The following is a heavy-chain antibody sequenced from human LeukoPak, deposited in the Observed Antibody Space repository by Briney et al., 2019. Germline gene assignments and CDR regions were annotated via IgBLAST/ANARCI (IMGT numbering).Heavy chain of an antibody. J-gene: IGHJ6*02. V-gene: IGHV1-2*02. Sequence: GASVNVSCKASGYTFTGYYMHWVRQAPGQGLEWMGWINPNSGGTNYAQKFQGRVTMTRETSISTAYMELSRLRSDDTAVYYCASAIAAAGTSYYYGMDVWGQGTTVTVSS. CDR2: INPNSGGT. CDR3: ASAIAAAGTSYYYGMDV. D-gene: IGHD6-13*01. CDR1: GYTFTGYY.